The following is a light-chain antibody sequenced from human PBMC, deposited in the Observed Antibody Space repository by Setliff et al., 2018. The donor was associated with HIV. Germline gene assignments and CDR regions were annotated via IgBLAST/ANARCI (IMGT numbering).Light chain of an antibody. CDR1: SSDVGGYDS. CDR3: QSYDTSLSGSSV. Sequence: QSALTQPRSVSGSPGQSVTISCTGTSSDVGGYDSVSWFQQHTGKAPKLMIYDVTKRPSGVPDRFSGSKSGDTASLTISGLRAEDEGDYYCQSYDTSLSGSSVFGGGTKVTVL. J-gene: IGLJ3*02. CDR2: DVT. V-gene: IGLV2-11*01.